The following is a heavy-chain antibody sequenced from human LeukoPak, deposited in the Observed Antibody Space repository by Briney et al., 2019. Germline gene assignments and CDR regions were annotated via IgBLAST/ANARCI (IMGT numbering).Heavy chain of an antibody. V-gene: IGHV1-69*05. J-gene: IGHJ6*03. CDR2: IIPIFGTA. CDR1: GGTFSSYA. Sequence: ASVKVSCKASGGTFSSYAISWVRQAPGQGLEWMGGIIPIFGTANYAQKFQGRVTITTDESTSTAYMELSSLRSEDTAVYYCARAAPYYYYMDVWGKGTTVTASS. CDR3: ARAAPYYYYMDV.